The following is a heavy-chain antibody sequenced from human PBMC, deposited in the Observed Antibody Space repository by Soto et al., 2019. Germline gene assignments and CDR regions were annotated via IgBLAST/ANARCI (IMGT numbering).Heavy chain of an antibody. CDR3: TTDDPINRS. J-gene: IGHJ5*02. CDR1: GFTFNNAW. CDR2: IKSKINGGTT. V-gene: IGHV3-15*01. Sequence: GVSLILSCAASGFTFNNAWMSWVRRAPGKGLEWVGRIKSKINGGTTEYAAPVKGRFTISRDDSKNTLYLQMNSLKTEDTAVYYCTTDDPINRSWGQGTLVTVSS.